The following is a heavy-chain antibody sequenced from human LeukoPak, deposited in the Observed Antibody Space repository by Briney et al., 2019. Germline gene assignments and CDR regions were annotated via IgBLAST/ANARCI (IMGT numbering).Heavy chain of an antibody. CDR1: GYSISSGYY. Sequence: SETLSLTCTVSGYSISSGYYWGWIRQPPGKGLEWIGSIYHSGSTYYNPSLKSRVTISVDTSKNQFSLKLSSVTAADTAVYYCARGRRFIAVAGLDYWGQGTLVTVSS. CDR2: IYHSGST. J-gene: IGHJ4*02. V-gene: IGHV4-38-2*02. D-gene: IGHD6-19*01. CDR3: ARGRRFIAVAGLDY.